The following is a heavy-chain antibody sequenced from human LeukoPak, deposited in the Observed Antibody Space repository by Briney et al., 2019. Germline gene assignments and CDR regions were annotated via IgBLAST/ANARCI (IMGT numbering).Heavy chain of an antibody. D-gene: IGHD6-13*01. CDR3: ARDVGIAAAGFIDY. J-gene: IGHJ4*02. CDR2: ISAYNGNT. V-gene: IGHV1-18*01. Sequence: GASVKVSCKASGYTFTSYGISWVRQAPGQGLEWMGWISAYNGNTNYAQKLQGRVTMTTDTSTSTAYMELRSLRSDDAAVYYCARDVGIAAAGFIDYWGQGTLVTVSS. CDR1: GYTFTSYG.